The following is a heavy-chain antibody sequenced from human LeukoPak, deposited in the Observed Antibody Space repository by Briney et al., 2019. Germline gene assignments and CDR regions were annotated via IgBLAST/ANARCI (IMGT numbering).Heavy chain of an antibody. CDR1: GFTFSSYE. CDR3: ARDRYSGFETHFDY. CDR2: IKHDGSEN. V-gene: IGHV3-7*01. J-gene: IGHJ4*02. D-gene: IGHD5-12*01. Sequence: GGSLRLSCAASGFTFSSYEMNWVRQAPGKGLEWVANIKHDGSENYYVDSVKGRFTISRDNARNSLYLQMNSLRAEDTAVYYCARDRYSGFETHFDYWGQGTLVTVSS.